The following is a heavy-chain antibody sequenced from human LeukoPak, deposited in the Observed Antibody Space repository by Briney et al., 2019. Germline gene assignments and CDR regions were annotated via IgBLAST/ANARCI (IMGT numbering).Heavy chain of an antibody. CDR3: ARDRFMVRGVLVGTFDL. CDR1: GFTFSDYA. D-gene: IGHD3-10*01. J-gene: IGHJ3*01. Sequence: GRSLRLSCAASGFTFSDYAMHWVRQAPGKGLEWVAVIGYDGSNKYDADSVKGRFTISRDNSKNMMYLQMNSLRAEDTAVYYCARDRFMVRGVLVGTFDLWGQGTMVTVSS. V-gene: IGHV3-33*01. CDR2: IGYDGSNK.